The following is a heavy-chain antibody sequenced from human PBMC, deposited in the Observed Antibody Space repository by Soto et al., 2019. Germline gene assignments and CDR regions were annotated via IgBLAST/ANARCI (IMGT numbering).Heavy chain of an antibody. V-gene: IGHV3-33*01. CDR1: GFTFSSYG. D-gene: IGHD3-16*01. J-gene: IGHJ4*02. Sequence: QVQLVESGGGVVQPGRSLRLSCAASGFTFSSYGMHWVRQAPGKGLEWVAVIWYEGSNKYYADSVKGRITISRDNSKNTLYLQMTNLRAEDTAVYYCARDFGEVTVLTSFDYWSQGTLVTVSS. CDR3: ARDFGEVTVLTSFDY. CDR2: IWYEGSNK.